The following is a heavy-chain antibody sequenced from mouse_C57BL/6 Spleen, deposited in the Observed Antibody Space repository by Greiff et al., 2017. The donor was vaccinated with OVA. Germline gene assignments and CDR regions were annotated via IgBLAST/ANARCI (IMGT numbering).Heavy chain of an antibody. CDR3: ATYYGINYAMDY. CDR1: GYAFSSSW. D-gene: IGHD2-10*01. J-gene: IGHJ4*01. Sequence: VQLQQSGPELVKPGASVKISCKASGYAFSSSWMNWVKQRPGKGLEWIGRLYPGDGDTNYNGKFKGKATLTADKSSSTAYMQLSSLTSEDSAVYFCATYYGINYAMDYWGQGTSVTVSS. CDR2: LYPGDGDT. V-gene: IGHV1-82*01.